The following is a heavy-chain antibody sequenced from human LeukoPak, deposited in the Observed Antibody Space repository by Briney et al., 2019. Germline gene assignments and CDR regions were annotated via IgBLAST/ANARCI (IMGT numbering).Heavy chain of an antibody. J-gene: IGHJ4*02. D-gene: IGHD3-10*01. V-gene: IGHV3-13*01. CDR3: AKGPRGAGLTIDY. Sequence: GGSLRPSCAASGFTFSISDMHWVRQATGKGLEWVSSIGTAGNTFYPGSVEGRFSISRDNAKNSLYLQMNSLRAGDTAVYYCAKGPRGAGLTIDYWGQGTLVTVSS. CDR1: GFTFSISD. CDR2: IGTAGNT.